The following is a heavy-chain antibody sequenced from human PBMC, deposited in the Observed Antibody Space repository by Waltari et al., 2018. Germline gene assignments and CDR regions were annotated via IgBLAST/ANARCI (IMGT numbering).Heavy chain of an antibody. J-gene: IGHJ5*02. CDR1: GGSISSSSYY. CDR3: ARCIADGFDP. V-gene: IGHV4-39*07. Sequence: QLQLQESGPGLVKPSETLSLTCTVSGGSISSSSYYWGWIRQPPGKGLEWIGSIDYSGVTYDTPSLKSRVTISVDTSKNQFSLKLSSVTAADMAVYYCARCIADGFDPWGQGTLVTVSS. D-gene: IGHD6-13*01. CDR2: IDYSGVT.